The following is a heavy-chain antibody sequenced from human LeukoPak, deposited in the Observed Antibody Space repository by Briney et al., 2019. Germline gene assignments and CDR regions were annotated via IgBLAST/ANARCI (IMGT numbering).Heavy chain of an antibody. CDR3: ARVAVIYYYYMEV. D-gene: IGHD2/OR15-2a*01. CDR1: GFTFSTYW. V-gene: IGHV3-7*01. J-gene: IGHJ6*03. Sequence: GGSLRLSCAASGFTFSTYWMSWVRQAPGKGREWLANIRQDGSETYYVDSVKGRFTISRDNAKNSLYLQMSSLRAEDTAVYYCARVAVIYYYYMEVWGKGTTVTVSS. CDR2: IRQDGSET.